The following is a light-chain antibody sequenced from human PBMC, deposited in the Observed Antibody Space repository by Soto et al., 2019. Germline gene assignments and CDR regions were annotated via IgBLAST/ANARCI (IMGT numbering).Light chain of an antibody. V-gene: IGKV1-39*01. CDR1: QSISSY. Sequence: DIQMTQSPSSLSASVGDRVTITCRASQSISSYLNWYQQKPGKAHKLLIYAASSLQSGVPSRFSGSGSGTDFTLTISSLQPEDFATYYCQQSYSTWTFGQGTKV. J-gene: IGKJ1*01. CDR3: QQSYSTWT. CDR2: AAS.